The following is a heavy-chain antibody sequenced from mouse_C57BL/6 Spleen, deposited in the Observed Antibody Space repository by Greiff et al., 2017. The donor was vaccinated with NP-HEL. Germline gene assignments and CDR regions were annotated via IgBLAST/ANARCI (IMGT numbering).Heavy chain of an antibody. CDR3: ARDRYGYDGWFAY. CDR1: GYSITSGYY. J-gene: IGHJ3*01. V-gene: IGHV3-6*01. D-gene: IGHD2-2*01. Sequence: EVKLMESGPGLVKPSQSLSLTCSVTGYSITSGYYWNWIRQFPGNKLEWMGYISYDGSNNYNPSLKNRISITRDTSKNQFFLKLNSVTTEDTATYYCARDRYGYDGWFAYWGQGTLVTVSA. CDR2: ISYDGSN.